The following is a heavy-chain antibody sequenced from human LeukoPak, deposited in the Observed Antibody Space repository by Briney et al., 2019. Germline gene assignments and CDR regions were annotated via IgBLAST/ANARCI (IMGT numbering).Heavy chain of an antibody. J-gene: IGHJ4*02. D-gene: IGHD5-24*01. Sequence: PGGSLRLSCAASGFTISTYAMTWVRQAPGKGLEWVSSITSSGATTYYADSVKGRFTISRVISKNTLYLQMNSLTAEDSAVYYCAKEFIAGDGHVDCDSWGQGTLVTVSS. CDR3: AKEFIAGDGHVDCDS. V-gene: IGHV3-23*01. CDR2: ITSSGATT. CDR1: GFTISTYA.